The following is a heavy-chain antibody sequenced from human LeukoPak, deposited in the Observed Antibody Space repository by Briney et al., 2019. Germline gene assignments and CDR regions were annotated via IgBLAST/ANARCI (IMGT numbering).Heavy chain of an antibody. Sequence: ASVKVSCKASGYTFTSYGISWMRQAPGQGLQWMGWISDYNGNTNYPLNTNYAQKFQGRVTLTTDTSTSTAYLELRSLRSDDTAIYYCARDLGVLTGTFFDFWGQGTLVTVSS. D-gene: IGHD3-9*01. J-gene: IGHJ4*02. V-gene: IGHV1-18*01. CDR2: ISDYNGNTNYPLNT. CDR3: ARDLGVLTGTFFDF. CDR1: GYTFTSYG.